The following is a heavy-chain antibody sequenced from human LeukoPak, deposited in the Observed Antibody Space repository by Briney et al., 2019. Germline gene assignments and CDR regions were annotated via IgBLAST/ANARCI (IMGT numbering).Heavy chain of an antibody. CDR3: ARAKLRVTTRFDYYYGMDV. D-gene: IGHD4-17*01. V-gene: IGHV1-69*04. J-gene: IGHJ6*02. CDR2: IIPILGIA. Sequence: GASVKVSCKASGGTFSSYAISWVRQAPGQGLEWMGRIIPILGIANYAQKFQGRVTITADKSTSTAYMELSSLRSEDTAVYYCARAKLRVTTRFDYYYGMDVWGQGTTVTVSS. CDR1: GGTFSSYA.